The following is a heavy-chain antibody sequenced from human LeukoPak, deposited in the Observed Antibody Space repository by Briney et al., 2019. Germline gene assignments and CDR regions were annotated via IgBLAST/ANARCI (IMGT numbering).Heavy chain of an antibody. Sequence: GSLRLSCAASGFTFSSYEMNWVRQAPGKGLEWVSSISSSSSYIYYADSVKGRFTISRDNAKNSLYLQMNSLRAEDTAVYYCARQGPTVTTPPYYYYYYMDVWGKGITVTVSS. V-gene: IGHV3-21*01. CDR1: GFTFSSYE. J-gene: IGHJ6*03. CDR2: ISSSSSYI. D-gene: IGHD4-11*01. CDR3: ARQGPTVTTPPYYYYYYMDV.